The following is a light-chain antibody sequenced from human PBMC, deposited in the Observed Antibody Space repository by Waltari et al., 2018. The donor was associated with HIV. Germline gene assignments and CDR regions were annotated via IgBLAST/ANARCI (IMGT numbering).Light chain of an antibody. CDR3: CSYAGSSTYV. V-gene: IGLV2-23*02. Sequence: QSALTQPASVSGSPGQSITIPCTGTSSDVGGYNYVSWYHQHPGKAPKLMIYDVSKRPSGVSNRFSGSKSGNTASLTISGLQAEDEADYYCCSYAGSSTYVFGTGTKVTVL. CDR1: SSDVGGYNY. CDR2: DVS. J-gene: IGLJ1*01.